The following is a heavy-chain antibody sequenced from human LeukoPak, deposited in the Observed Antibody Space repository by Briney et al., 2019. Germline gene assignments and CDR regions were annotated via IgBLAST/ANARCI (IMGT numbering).Heavy chain of an antibody. J-gene: IGHJ4*02. Sequence: GGSLRLSCAASGFPFSSYDLPWVGQAPGKGLEYVSAIGTNGGSTYYANSVKGRFTISRDNSKNTLYLQMGSVRAEDMAVYYCATSISVAQKTDYWGQGTLVTVSS. V-gene: IGHV3-64*01. CDR3: ATSISVAQKTDY. D-gene: IGHD6-19*01. CDR1: GFPFSSYD. CDR2: IGTNGGST.